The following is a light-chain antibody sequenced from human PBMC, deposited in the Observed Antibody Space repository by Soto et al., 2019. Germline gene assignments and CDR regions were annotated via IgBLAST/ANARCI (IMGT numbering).Light chain of an antibody. CDR2: GAS. CDR1: QSISSAY. Sequence: LPQSARTLPISGGERVTLSCRTSQSISSAYLAWYQQRPGQAPRLLIYGASNRATDIPDRFSGSGSGTDFTLTISRLEPEDFAVYYCQQYGSSPRTFGQGTRLEIK. V-gene: IGKV3-20*01. CDR3: QQYGSSPRT. J-gene: IGKJ5*01.